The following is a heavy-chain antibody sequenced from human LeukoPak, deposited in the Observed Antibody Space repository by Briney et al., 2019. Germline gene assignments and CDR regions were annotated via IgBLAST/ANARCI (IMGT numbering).Heavy chain of an antibody. CDR2: ISSSGSTG. CDR1: GFTFSGFE. J-gene: IGHJ4*02. CDR3: ARDFPPRSHDY. Sequence: GGSLRLSCAASGFTFSGFEMNWVRQAPGKGLEWVSYISSSGSTGYYADSVEGRFTVSRDNARNSLYLQMNSLRAEDTAVYYCARDFPPRSHDYWGQGTLVTVSS. V-gene: IGHV3-48*03.